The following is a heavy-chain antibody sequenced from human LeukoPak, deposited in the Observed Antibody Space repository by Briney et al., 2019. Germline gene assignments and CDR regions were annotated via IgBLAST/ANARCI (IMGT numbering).Heavy chain of an antibody. D-gene: IGHD2-15*01. V-gene: IGHV3-53*01. CDR1: GFTVSSNY. CDR3: AKGTLEYCSGASCYPLDY. Sequence: GGSLRLSCAASGFTVSSNYMSWVRQAPGTGLEWVSVSYSGGTTYKADSVKGRFTISRDNSKNTLSLQMNSLRAEDTAVYYCAKGTLEYCSGASCYPLDYWGQGTLVTVSS. CDR2: SYSGGTT. J-gene: IGHJ4*02.